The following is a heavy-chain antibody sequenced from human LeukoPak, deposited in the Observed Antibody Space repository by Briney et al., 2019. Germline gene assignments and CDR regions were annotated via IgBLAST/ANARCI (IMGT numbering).Heavy chain of an antibody. CDR2: IYHSGTT. CDR1: GGSISSSNW. J-gene: IGHJ4*02. V-gene: IGHV4-4*02. CDR3: AKSSDTWEIYFDY. D-gene: IGHD1-26*01. Sequence: PSGTLSLTCAVSGGSISSSNWWSWVRQPPGKRLEWIGEIYHSGTTNYNPSLKSRVTISLDKSKSQFSLKLSSVTAADTAVYYCAKSSDTWEIYFDYWGQGTLVTVSS.